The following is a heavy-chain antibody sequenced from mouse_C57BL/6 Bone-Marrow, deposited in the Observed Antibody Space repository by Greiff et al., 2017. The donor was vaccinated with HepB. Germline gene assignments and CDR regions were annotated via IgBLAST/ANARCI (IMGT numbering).Heavy chain of an antibody. CDR1: GYTFTSYW. CDR3: ARGGGGYYVPCY. CDR2: IYPGSGST. V-gene: IGHV1-55*01. J-gene: IGHJ2*01. D-gene: IGHD2-3*01. Sequence: QVQLQQPGAELVKPGASVKMSCKASGYTFTSYWITWVKQRPGQGLEWIGDIYPGSGSTNYNEKFKSKATLTVDTSSSTAYMQLSSLTSEDSAVYYCARGGGGYYVPCYWGQGTTLTVSS.